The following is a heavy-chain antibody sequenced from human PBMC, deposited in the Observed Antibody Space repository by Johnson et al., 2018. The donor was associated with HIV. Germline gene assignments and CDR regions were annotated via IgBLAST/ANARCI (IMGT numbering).Heavy chain of an antibody. CDR3: VRGRITLKGVDLRGGAFDI. V-gene: IGHV3-11*04. Sequence: VESGGGLVKPGGSLRLSCAASGFTFSDYYMNWIRQAPGKGLERVSYISSSGSTIYYADSVKGRFTISRDNSKNTLYLQMNSLRTEETAVYFCVRGRITLKGVDLRGGAFDIWGQGTMVTVSS. CDR2: ISSSGSTI. CDR1: GFTFSDYY. D-gene: IGHD3-22*01. J-gene: IGHJ3*02.